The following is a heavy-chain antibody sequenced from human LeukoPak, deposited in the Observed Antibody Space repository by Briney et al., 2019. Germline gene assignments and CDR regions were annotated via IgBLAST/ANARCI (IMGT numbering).Heavy chain of an antibody. CDR1: GFTFSSYS. D-gene: IGHD2-2*03. V-gene: IGHV3-21*01. CDR2: ISSSSSYI. J-gene: IGHJ5*02. CDR3: ARDGYCSSTSCGNWFDP. Sequence: NSGGSLRLSCAASGFTFSSYSMNWVRQAPGEGLEWVSSISSSSSYIYYADSVKGRFTISRDNAKNSLYLQMNSLRAEDTAVYYSARDGYCSSTSCGNWFDPWGQGTLVTVSS.